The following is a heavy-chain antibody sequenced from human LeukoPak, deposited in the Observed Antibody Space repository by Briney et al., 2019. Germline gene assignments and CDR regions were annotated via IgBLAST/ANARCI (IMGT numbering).Heavy chain of an antibody. D-gene: IGHD6-13*01. CDR2: IYSGGST. V-gene: IGHV3-53*01. CDR3: ARDRAAAAHHLYYYYMDV. CDR1: GFTVSSNY. J-gene: IGHJ6*03. Sequence: PGGSLRLSCAASGFTVSSNYMSWVRQAPGKGLEWVSVIYSGGSTYYADSVKGRFTISRDNSKNTLYLQMNSLRAEDTAMYYCARDRAAAAHHLYYYYMDVWGKGTTVTVSS.